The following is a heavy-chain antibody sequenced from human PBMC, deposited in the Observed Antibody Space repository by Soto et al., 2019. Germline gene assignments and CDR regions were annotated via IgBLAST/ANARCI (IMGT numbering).Heavy chain of an antibody. CDR2: IYHSGST. CDR3: SRVSGTYSYGTHV. CDR1: GGSTSSINW. Sequence: PSETLSLTCAGSGGSTSSINWWSWVRQPPGKGLEWIGEIYHSGSTNYNPSLKSRVTISVDKSKNQFSLNLSSVTAADTAVYYCSRVSGTYSYGTHVWGQAPTGTVS. J-gene: IGHJ6*02. V-gene: IGHV4-4*02. D-gene: IGHD1-26*01.